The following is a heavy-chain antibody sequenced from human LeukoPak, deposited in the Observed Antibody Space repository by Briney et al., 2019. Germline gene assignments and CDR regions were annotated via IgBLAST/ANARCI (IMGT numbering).Heavy chain of an antibody. D-gene: IGHD1-26*01. CDR1: GFTFSSYG. Sequence: GGSLRLSCAASGFTFSSYGMHWVRQAPGKGLEWVAVISYDGSYNSYEDSVKGRFTISRDSSRNTLYLQMNSLRDEDTAVYYCARDSVVEVLNLDYWGQGTLVTVSS. J-gene: IGHJ4*02. V-gene: IGHV3-33*01. CDR3: ARDSVVEVLNLDY. CDR2: ISYDGSYN.